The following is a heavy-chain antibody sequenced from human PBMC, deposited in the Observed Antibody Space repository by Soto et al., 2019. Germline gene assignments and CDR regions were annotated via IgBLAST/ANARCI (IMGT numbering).Heavy chain of an antibody. D-gene: IGHD3-10*01. J-gene: IGHJ6*02. CDR3: AKPRRSITMVRGVPLGGMDV. CDR2: ISGSGGST. Sequence: GGSLRLSCAASGFTFSSYAMSWVRQAPGKGLEWVSAISGSGGSTYYADSVKGRFTISRDNSKNTLYLQMNSLRAEDTAVYYCAKPRRSITMVRGVPLGGMDVWGQGTTVTVSS. CDR1: GFTFSSYA. V-gene: IGHV3-23*01.